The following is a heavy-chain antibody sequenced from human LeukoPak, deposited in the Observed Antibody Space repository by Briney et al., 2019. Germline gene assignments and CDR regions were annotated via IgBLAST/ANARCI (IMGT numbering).Heavy chain of an antibody. Sequence: GRSLRLSCAGAGFSFSSYGMHWIRQAPGKGLEWVAVISYDGGTKLYGDSVKGRFTISRDNSKNTLYLQMDSLRVEDTAVYYCAKVFTPNSWPKYYFDSWGQGTLVTVSS. CDR2: ISYDGGTK. J-gene: IGHJ4*02. V-gene: IGHV3-30*18. D-gene: IGHD6-13*01. CDR3: AKVFTPNSWPKYYFDS. CDR1: GFSFSSYG.